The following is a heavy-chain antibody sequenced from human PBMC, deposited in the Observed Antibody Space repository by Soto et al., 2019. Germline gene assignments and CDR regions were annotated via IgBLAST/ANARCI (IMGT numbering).Heavy chain of an antibody. V-gene: IGHV1-8*01. CDR3: ASSTYYYGSGALSWTYYYYGMDV. CDR1: GYTFTSYD. Sequence: ASVKVSCKASGYTFTSYDINWVRQATGQGLEWMGWMNPNSGNTGYAQKFQGRVTVTRNTSISTAYMELSSLRSEDTAVYYCASSTYYYGSGALSWTYYYYGMDVWGQGTTVTVSS. D-gene: IGHD3-10*01. J-gene: IGHJ6*02. CDR2: MNPNSGNT.